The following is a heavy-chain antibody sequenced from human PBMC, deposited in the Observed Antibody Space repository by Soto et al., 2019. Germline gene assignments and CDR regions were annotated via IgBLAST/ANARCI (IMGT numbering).Heavy chain of an antibody. V-gene: IGHV1-46*01. CDR2: INPSGGST. J-gene: IGHJ6*02. Sequence: ASVKVSCKASGYTFTSYYMHWVRQAPGQGLEWMGIINPSGGSTSYAQKFQGRVTMTRDTSTSTVYMELSSLRSEDTAVYYCARVLGEVGVAATDYYYYGMDVWGQGTTVTVSS. CDR1: GYTFTSYY. CDR3: ARVLGEVGVAATDYYYYGMDV. D-gene: IGHD2-15*01.